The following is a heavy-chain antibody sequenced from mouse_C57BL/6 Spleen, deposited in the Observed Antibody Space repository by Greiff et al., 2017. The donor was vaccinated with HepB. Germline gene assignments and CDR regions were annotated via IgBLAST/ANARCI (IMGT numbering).Heavy chain of an antibody. J-gene: IGHJ3*01. CDR2: INPSSGYT. Sequence: VQLQQSGAELAKPGASVKLSCKASGYTFTSFWMHWVNQRPGQGLEWIGYINPSSGYTTYNQKFKDKATLTADKSSSTAYMQLRSQTYEDSAVYYCARTGDDAYWGQGTLVTVSA. D-gene: IGHD3-3*01. V-gene: IGHV1-7*01. CDR3: ARTGDDAY. CDR1: GYTFTSFW.